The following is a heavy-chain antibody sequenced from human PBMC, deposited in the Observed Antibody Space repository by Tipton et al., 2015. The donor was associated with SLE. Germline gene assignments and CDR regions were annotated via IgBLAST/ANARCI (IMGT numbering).Heavy chain of an antibody. CDR3: ARGFYAADFWSGYFVNWFDP. Sequence: PGLVKPSETLSLTCEVSGYSITSDYYWGWIRQPPGEGLEWIGSIFHSGTTYHNPSLKSRVTISVDKSNNQFSLRVNSVTAADTAVYYCARGFYAADFWSGYFVNWFDPWGPGTLVTVSS. D-gene: IGHD3-3*01. CDR2: IFHSGTT. J-gene: IGHJ5*02. CDR1: GYSITSDYY. V-gene: IGHV4-38-2*01.